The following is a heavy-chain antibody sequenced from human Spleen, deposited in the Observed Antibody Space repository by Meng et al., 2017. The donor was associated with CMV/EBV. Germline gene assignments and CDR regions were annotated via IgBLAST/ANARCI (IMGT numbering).Heavy chain of an antibody. CDR2: INQDGSGK. CDR1: GFTFSTYW. D-gene: IGHD5-12*01. CDR3: AKYGRDAYSGFAH. Sequence: GESLKISCAASGFTFSTYWMSWVRQAPGKGLEWVANINQDGSGKYYVDSMKGRFTISRDNSGNTLYLQMNSLRADDTAIYYCAKYGRDAYSGFAHWGQGTLVTVSS. V-gene: IGHV3-7*03. J-gene: IGHJ4*02.